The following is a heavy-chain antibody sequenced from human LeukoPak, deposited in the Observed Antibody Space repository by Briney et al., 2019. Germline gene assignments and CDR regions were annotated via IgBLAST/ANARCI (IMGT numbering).Heavy chain of an antibody. Sequence: GASVKVSCKASGYTFTSYYMHWVRQAPGQGLEWMGIINPSGGSTSYAQKFQGRVTMTRDMSTSTVYMELSSLRSEDTAVYYCARSKPTVSTHYYYYMDVWGKGTTVTVSS. V-gene: IGHV1-46*01. CDR2: INPSGGST. CDR3: ARSKPTVSTHYYYYMDV. D-gene: IGHD4-17*01. CDR1: GYTFTSYY. J-gene: IGHJ6*03.